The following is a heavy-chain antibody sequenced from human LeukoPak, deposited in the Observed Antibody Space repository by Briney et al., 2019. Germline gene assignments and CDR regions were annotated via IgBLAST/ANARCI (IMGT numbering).Heavy chain of an antibody. CDR3: ARDLRGTSAMDV. CDR1: SGSISSSNYY. Sequence: SETLSLTCTVSSGSISSSNYYWGWIRQPPGKGLEWIGSIYYSGGTYYNPSLKSRVTISVDTSKNQFSLKLSSVTAADTAVYYCARDLRGTSAMDVWGKGTTVTVSS. CDR2: IYYSGGT. J-gene: IGHJ6*03. D-gene: IGHD2-2*01. V-gene: IGHV4-39*07.